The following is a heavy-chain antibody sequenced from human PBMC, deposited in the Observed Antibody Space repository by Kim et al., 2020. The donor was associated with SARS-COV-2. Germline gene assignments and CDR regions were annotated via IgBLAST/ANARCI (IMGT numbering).Heavy chain of an antibody. J-gene: IGHJ4*02. CDR2: VGGSGRNT. D-gene: IGHD6-13*01. Sequence: GGSLRLSCATSGFTFGSFVMNWVRQAPGKGLEWVSGVGGSGRNTYYADSVKGRLTITRDNSKSTLLLEMNSLRAEDTAVYYCAKSVGGAAAFDYWGKGT. V-gene: IGHV3-23*01. CDR1: GFTFGSFV. CDR3: AKSVGGAAAFDY.